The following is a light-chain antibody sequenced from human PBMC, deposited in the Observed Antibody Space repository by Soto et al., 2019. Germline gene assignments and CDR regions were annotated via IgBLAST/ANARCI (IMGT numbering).Light chain of an antibody. CDR1: QSVSSSY. CDR2: GAS. V-gene: IGKV3-20*01. CDR3: QQYGSSPRT. J-gene: IGKJ1*01. Sequence: EIVLTQSPGTLSLSPGERATLSCRASQSVSSSYLAWNQQKPGQAPRLLIYGASSRATGIPDRFSGSGSGTDFTLTISRLEPKDFAVYYCQQYGSSPRTFGQGTKVEIK.